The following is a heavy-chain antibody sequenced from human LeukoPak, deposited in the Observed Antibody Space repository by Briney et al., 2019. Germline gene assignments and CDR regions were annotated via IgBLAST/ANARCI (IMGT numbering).Heavy chain of an antibody. V-gene: IGHV1-2*02. Sequence: GASVKVSCKASGYTFTSYYMHWVRQAPGQGLEWMGWINPNTDGTTYAQKFHGRVTMTRATSISTAYMELSRLTSDDTAIYYCAREIVEAGNWFDPWGQGTLVTVSS. D-gene: IGHD1-26*01. CDR2: INPNTDGT. J-gene: IGHJ5*02. CDR1: GYTFTSYY. CDR3: AREIVEAGNWFDP.